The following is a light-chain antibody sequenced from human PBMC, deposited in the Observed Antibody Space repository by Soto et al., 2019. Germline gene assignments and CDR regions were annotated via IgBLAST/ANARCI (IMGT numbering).Light chain of an antibody. CDR1: QSVSSTY. CDR3: QQFGSSPRT. J-gene: IGKJ1*01. V-gene: IGKV3-20*01. CDR2: GAS. Sequence: VLTQPPGTLSLSPGERATLSCRASQSVSSTYLAWYQQKPGQAPRLLIYGASSRATGIPDRFSGSGSGTDFTLTISRLEPEDFAVYYCQQFGSSPRTFGQGTKVDIK.